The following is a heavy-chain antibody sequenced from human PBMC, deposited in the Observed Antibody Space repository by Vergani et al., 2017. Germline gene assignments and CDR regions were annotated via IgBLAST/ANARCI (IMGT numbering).Heavy chain of an antibody. D-gene: IGHD3-10*01. CDR1: GFTFSSYA. CDR2: ISASGGST. CDR3: AKARAAQYYYDPFDI. J-gene: IGHJ3*02. Sequence: EVQLLESGGDLVQPGGSLRLSCAASGFTFSSYAMGWVRQAPETGLEWVSSISASGGSTYYADSVKGRFNISRDNSKNTLYLQMNSLRAEETAVYYCAKARAAQYYYDPFDIWGQGTMVTVSS. V-gene: IGHV3-23*01.